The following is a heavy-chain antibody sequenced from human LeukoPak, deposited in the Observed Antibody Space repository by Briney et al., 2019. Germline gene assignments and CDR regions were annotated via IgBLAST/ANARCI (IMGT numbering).Heavy chain of an antibody. CDR3: ARGVATGRELYYYHMDV. J-gene: IGHJ6*03. D-gene: IGHD5-12*01. CDR1: GFTFSSYW. V-gene: IGHV3-7*01. CDR2: IKQDGSEK. Sequence: GGSLRLSCAASGFTFSSYWMSWVRQAPGKGLEWVANIKQDGSEKYYVDSVKGRFTISRDNAKNSLYLQMNSLRAEDTAVYYCARGVATGRELYYYHMDVWGKGTTVTVSS.